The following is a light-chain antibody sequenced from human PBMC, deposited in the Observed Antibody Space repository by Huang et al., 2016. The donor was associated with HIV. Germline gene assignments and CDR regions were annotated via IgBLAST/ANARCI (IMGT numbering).Light chain of an antibody. CDR1: QSVSSS. CDR3: QQRSNWPLT. V-gene: IGKV3-11*01. Sequence: EIVLTQYPATLSLSPGERSTLSCRASQSVSSSLAWYQQKPGQAPRLLIYDAANRATGIPARFTGSGSGTAFTLTISSLEPEDFAVYYCQQRSNWPLTFGGGTKVEIK. CDR2: DAA. J-gene: IGKJ4*01.